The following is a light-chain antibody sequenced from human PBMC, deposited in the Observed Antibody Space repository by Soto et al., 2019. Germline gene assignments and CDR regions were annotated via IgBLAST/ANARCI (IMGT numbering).Light chain of an antibody. CDR3: QQYGSSPWT. V-gene: IGKV3-20*01. Sequence: ETVLTQSPGTLSLSPGERATLSCRASQTIRSNYLAWYRQTPGQAPRLLIYGASNRATGIADRFSGSGSGTDCTLIISILEPEDFALYYCQQYGSSPWTFGQGTKVEIK. J-gene: IGKJ1*01. CDR1: QTIRSNY. CDR2: GAS.